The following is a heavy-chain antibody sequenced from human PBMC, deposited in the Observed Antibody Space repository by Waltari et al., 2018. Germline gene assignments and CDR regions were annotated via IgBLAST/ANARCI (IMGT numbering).Heavy chain of an antibody. Sequence: QVPLQESGPGLVKPSETLSLTCAVSGYSISSGYSWGWIRQPPGKGLEWIGSIYHSGSTYYNPSLKSRVTISVDTSKNQFSLKLSSVTAADTAVYYCARDTRYYDFWSGYFFDYWGQGTLVTVSS. CDR2: IYHSGST. D-gene: IGHD3-3*01. CDR3: ARDTRYYDFWSGYFFDY. CDR1: GYSISSGYS. J-gene: IGHJ4*02. V-gene: IGHV4-38-2*02.